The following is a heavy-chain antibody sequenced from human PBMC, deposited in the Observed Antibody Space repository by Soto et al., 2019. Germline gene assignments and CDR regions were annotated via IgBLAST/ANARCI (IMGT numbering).Heavy chain of an antibody. CDR2: IYYSGNT. J-gene: IGHJ5*02. CDR3: ATAKQWLVSGTSRNWFDP. Sequence: QLQLQESGPGLVKPSETLSLTCTVSGGSISSSSYYWGWIRQPPGKGLEWIGSIYYSGNTYYNPSLKSRVTISVDTSKNQFSLKLSSVTAADTAVYYCATAKQWLVSGTSRNWFDPWGQGTLVTVSS. D-gene: IGHD6-19*01. V-gene: IGHV4-39*01. CDR1: GGSISSSSYY.